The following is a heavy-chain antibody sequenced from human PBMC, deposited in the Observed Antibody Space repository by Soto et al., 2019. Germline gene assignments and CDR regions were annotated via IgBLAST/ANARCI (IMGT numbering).Heavy chain of an antibody. CDR3: ARDRDTIFGVVTPDAFDI. CDR2: SSAYTWNK. D-gene: IGHD3-3*01. J-gene: IGHJ3*02. CDR1: VYTFTNYD. V-gene: IGHV1-18*01. Sequence: ASVKVSCKASVYTFTNYDISWVRQAPGQGLEGMGWSSAYTWNKNYAQKLQDRVTMTTDTSTSRAYMERRSLRSDETAGYYCARDRDTIFGVVTPDAFDIWGQGTMVTVSS.